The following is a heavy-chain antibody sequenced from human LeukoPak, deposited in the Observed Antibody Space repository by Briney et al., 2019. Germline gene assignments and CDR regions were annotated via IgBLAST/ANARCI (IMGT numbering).Heavy chain of an antibody. CDR2: IKQDGSEK. CDR3: ARDRSSRYDILTGYHIY. Sequence: GGSLTLSCAASGFTFSSYWMSWVRQAPGKGLEWVANIKQDGSEKYYVDSVKGRFTISRDNAKNSLYLQMNSLRAEDTAVYYCARDRSSRYDILTGYHIYWGQGTLVTVSS. CDR1: GFTFSSYW. J-gene: IGHJ4*02. V-gene: IGHV3-7*01. D-gene: IGHD3-9*01.